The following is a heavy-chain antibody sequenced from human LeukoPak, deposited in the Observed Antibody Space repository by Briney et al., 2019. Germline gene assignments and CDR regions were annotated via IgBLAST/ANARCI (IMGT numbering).Heavy chain of an antibody. J-gene: IGHJ6*02. CDR1: GFTFSSYA. CDR3: ARSYYYGSGRPGRMDV. V-gene: IGHV3-64*01. CDR2: ISSNGGST. D-gene: IGHD3-10*01. Sequence: GSLRLSCAVSGFTFSSYALHWVRPAPGKGLEYVSGISSNGGSTYYGNSVKGRFTISRDNSKNTLYLQMGSLRAEDMAVYYCARSYYYGSGRPGRMDVWGQGTTVTVSS.